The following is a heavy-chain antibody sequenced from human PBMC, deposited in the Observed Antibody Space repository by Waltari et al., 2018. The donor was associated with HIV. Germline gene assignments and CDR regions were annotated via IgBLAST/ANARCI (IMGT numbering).Heavy chain of an antibody. Sequence: QLQLQESGPGLVKPSETLSLTCTVSGGSISSSRYYWGWIRQPPGKGLEWIGSFYYSGSTYYNPSLKSRVTISVDTSKNQFSLKLSSVTAADTAVYYCARQYSSSGIDYWGQGTLVTVSS. J-gene: IGHJ4*02. V-gene: IGHV4-39*07. CDR2: FYYSGST. D-gene: IGHD6-6*01. CDR1: GGSISSSRYY. CDR3: ARQYSSSGIDY.